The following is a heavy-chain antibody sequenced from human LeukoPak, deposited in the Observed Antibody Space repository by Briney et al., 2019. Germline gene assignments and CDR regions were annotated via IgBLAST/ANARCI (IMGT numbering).Heavy chain of an antibody. CDR2: ISNSGGST. D-gene: IGHD6-13*01. V-gene: IGHV3-23*01. J-gene: IGHJ4*02. CDR3: ARVESIAAAGFDY. Sequence: PGGSLRLSCAASGFTFSNYAMTWVRQAPGKGLEWVSGISNSGGSTYYADSVKGRFTISRDNAKNSLYLQMNSLRAEDTAVYYCARVESIAAAGFDYWGQGTLVTVSS. CDR1: GFTFSNYA.